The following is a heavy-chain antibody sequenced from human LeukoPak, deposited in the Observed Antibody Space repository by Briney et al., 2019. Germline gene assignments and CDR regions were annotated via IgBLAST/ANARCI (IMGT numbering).Heavy chain of an antibody. J-gene: IGHJ4*02. CDR2: ISYDGSNK. D-gene: IGHD3/OR15-3a*01. CDR3: AKDPTRNLDYYFDY. V-gene: IGHV3-30*18. CDR1: GFTFSSYG. Sequence: PGGSLRLSCAASGFTFSSYGMHWVRQAPGKGLEWVAVISYDGSNKYYADSVKGRFTISRDNSKNTLYLQMNSLRAEDTAVYYCAKDPTRNLDYYFDYWGQGTLVTVSS.